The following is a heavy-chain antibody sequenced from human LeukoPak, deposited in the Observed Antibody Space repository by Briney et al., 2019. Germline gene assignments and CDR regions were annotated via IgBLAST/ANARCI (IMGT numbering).Heavy chain of an antibody. D-gene: IGHD3-10*01. CDR2: ISSSSSTI. CDR3: ARDSRASGY. CDR1: GFTFSSYS. J-gene: IGHJ4*02. V-gene: IGHV3-48*01. Sequence: GGSLRLSCAASGFTFSSYSMNWVRQAPGKGLEWVSYISSSSSTIYYADSVKGRFTVSRDNAKNSLYLQMNSLRAEDTAVYYCARDSRASGYWGQGTLVTVSS.